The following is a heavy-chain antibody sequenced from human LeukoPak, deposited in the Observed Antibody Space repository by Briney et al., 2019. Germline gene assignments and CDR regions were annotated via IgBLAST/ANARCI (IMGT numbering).Heavy chain of an antibody. Sequence: PGGSLRLSCAASGFTFSSYAMRWVRQAPGKGLEWVAAITYDGSNTYYADSVKGRFTISRDNSKNPLYLQMNVVRSEDTAVFYCGSDGGDSSSWYRFNRGPQTIWKRPLDYWGQGTLVTVSS. D-gene: IGHD6-13*01. CDR2: ITYDGSNT. J-gene: IGHJ4*02. V-gene: IGHV3-30-3*01. CDR1: GFTFSSYA. CDR3: GSDGGDSSSWYRFNRGPQTIWKRPLDY.